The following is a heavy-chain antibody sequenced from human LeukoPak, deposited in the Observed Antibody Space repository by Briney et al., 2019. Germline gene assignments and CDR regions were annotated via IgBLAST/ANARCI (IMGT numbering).Heavy chain of an antibody. D-gene: IGHD6-19*01. CDR1: GYTFTSYD. CDR3: ARRIAVASYNWFDP. CDR2: MNPNSGNT. J-gene: IGHJ5*02. V-gene: IGHV1-8*01. Sequence: ASVKVSCKASGYTFTSYDINWVRQATGQGLEWMGWMNPNSGNTGYAQKFQGRVTMTRNTSISTAYMELRSPRSGDTAVYYCARRIAVASYNWFDPWGQGTLVTVSS.